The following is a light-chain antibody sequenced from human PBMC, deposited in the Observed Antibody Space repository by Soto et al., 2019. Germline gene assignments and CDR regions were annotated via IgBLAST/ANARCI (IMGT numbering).Light chain of an antibody. CDR1: SSNIGADFG. Sequence: QSVLTQPPSVSGAPGQTITISCNGSSSNIGADFGVHWYQQLPGAAPKLVIFVNTNRPSGVPDRFSGSKSGTSASLAITGLQAEDEADYYCQSYDRSLSGWVFGTGTKLTVL. CDR3: QSYDRSLSGWV. CDR2: VNT. V-gene: IGLV1-40*01. J-gene: IGLJ3*02.